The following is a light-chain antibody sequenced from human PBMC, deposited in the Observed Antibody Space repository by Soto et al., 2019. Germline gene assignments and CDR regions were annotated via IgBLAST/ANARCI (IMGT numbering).Light chain of an antibody. CDR1: QSISGSY. CDR2: GAS. V-gene: IGKV3-20*01. J-gene: IGKJ5*01. CDR3: QQYGTPIT. Sequence: DIGLTQSPGTLYLSTREKANNSCGASQSISGSYLAWYQQKPGQAPRLLIYGASSRATDIPDRFSGSGSGADFTLTISRLEPEDFAVYYCQQYGTPITFGQGTRLETK.